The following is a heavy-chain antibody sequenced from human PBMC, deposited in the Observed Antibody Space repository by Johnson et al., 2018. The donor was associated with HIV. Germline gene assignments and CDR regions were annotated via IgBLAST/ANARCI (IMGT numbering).Heavy chain of an antibody. Sequence: QVQLVESGGGVVQPGRSLRLSCTASGFTFSNFAMGCVRQAPGKGLAWVAFISSDGSNKNYGDSVKGRFTISRENAQNSLYLQMNSLRAEDTAVYYCARDHTRIQLWLRGAFDIWGQGTMVTVSS. CDR3: ARDHTRIQLWLRGAFDI. CDR2: ISSDGSNK. V-gene: IGHV3-30*03. D-gene: IGHD5-18*01. CDR1: GFTFSNFA. J-gene: IGHJ3*02.